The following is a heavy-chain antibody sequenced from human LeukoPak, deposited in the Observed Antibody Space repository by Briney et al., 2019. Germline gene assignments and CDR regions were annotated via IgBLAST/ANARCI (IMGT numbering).Heavy chain of an antibody. D-gene: IGHD3-3*01. V-gene: IGHV1-8*03. J-gene: IGHJ5*02. CDR2: MNPNSGNT. CDR3: ARGQKITIFGVVIIGGNWFDP. CDR1: GYTFTSYD. Sequence: GASVKVSCKASGYTFTSYDINWVRQGTGQGLEWMGWMNPNSGNTGYAQKVQGRVTITRNASISTAYMELSSLRSEDTAVYYCARGQKITIFGVVIIGGNWFDPWGQGTLVTV.